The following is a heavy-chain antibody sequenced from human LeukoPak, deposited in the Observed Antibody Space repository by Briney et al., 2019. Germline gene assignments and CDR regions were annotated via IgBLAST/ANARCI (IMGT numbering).Heavy chain of an antibody. CDR2: IYYSGST. CDR1: GGSINNYY. D-gene: IGHD6-13*01. J-gene: IGHJ4*02. CDR3: ARRGYSSSWYFDY. Sequence: PSETLSLTCTVSGGSINNYYWSWIRQPPGKGLEWIGYIYYSGSTDYNPSLKSRVTISVDTSKNQFSLKMSSVTAADTAVYYCARRGYSSSWYFDYWGQGTLVTVSS. V-gene: IGHV4-59*01.